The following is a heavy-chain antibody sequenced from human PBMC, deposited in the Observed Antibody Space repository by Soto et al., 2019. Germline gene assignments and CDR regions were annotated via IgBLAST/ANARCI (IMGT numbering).Heavy chain of an antibody. Sequence: GGSLRLSCSASGFTFSSYAMHWVRQAPGKGLEYVSAISSNGGSTYYADSVKGRFTISRDNSKNTLYLQMSSLRAEDTAVYYWVKSEKQIAAAGTIVWFDPWGQGTLVTVSS. J-gene: IGHJ5*02. D-gene: IGHD6-13*01. CDR2: ISSNGGST. CDR1: GFTFSSYA. CDR3: VKSEKQIAAAGTIVWFDP. V-gene: IGHV3-64D*08.